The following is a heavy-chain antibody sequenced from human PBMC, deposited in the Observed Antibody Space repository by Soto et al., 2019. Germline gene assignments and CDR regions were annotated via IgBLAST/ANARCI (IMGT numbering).Heavy chain of an antibody. CDR1: GGSFSGYY. CDR2: INHSGST. J-gene: IGHJ6*02. D-gene: IGHD6-13*01. V-gene: IGHV4-34*01. Sequence: SETLSLTCAVYGGSFSGYYWTWIRQPPGTGLEWIGEINHSGSTNYNPSLKSRVTISIDRSKNQFSLKLSSVTAADTAVYYCARAPEEQQLVAGDVWGQGTTVTVSS. CDR3: ARAPEEQQLVAGDV.